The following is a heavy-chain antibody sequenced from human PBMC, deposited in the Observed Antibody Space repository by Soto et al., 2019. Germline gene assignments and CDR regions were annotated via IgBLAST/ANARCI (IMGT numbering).Heavy chain of an antibody. CDR2: ISGYNGNT. CDR1: GYTFTTYD. J-gene: IGHJ4*02. V-gene: IGHV1-18*04. D-gene: IGHD4-17*01. Sequence: ASVKVSCKTSGYTFTTYDIHWVRQAPGQGLEWMGWISGYNGNTNYAQKVQGRVTMTTDTSTSTAYMELGSLRSDDTAVYYCARGDDYVGPVDWGQGTLVTV. CDR3: ARGDDYVGPVD.